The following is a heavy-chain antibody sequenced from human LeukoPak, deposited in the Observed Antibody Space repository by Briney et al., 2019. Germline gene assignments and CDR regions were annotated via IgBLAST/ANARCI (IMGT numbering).Heavy chain of an antibody. J-gene: IGHJ5*02. Sequence: SETLSLTCTVSGGSISSSSYYWGWIRQPPGKGLEWIGSIYYSGSTYYNPSLKSRVTISVDTSKNQFSLKLSSVTAADTAVYYCARHLSHPGWFVPWGQGTLVTVSS. V-gene: IGHV4-39*01. CDR1: GGSISSSSYY. CDR3: ARHLSHPGWFVP. CDR2: IYYSGST.